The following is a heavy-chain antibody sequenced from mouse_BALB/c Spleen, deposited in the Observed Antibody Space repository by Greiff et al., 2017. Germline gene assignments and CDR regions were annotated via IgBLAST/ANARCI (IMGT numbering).Heavy chain of an antibody. J-gene: IGHJ2*01. V-gene: IGHV5-6-3*01. CDR2: INSNGGST. D-gene: IGHD1-1*02. CDR1: GFTFSSYG. Sequence: EVQRVESGGGLVQPGGSLKLSCAASGFTFSSYGMSWVRQTPDKRLELVATINSNGGSTYYPDSVKGRFTISRDNAKNTLYLQMSSLKSEDTAMYYCASLYGYLDYWGQGTTLTVSS. CDR3: ASLYGYLDY.